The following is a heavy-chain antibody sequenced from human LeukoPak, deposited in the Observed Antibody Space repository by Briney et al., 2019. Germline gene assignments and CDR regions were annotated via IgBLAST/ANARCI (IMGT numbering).Heavy chain of an antibody. D-gene: IGHD5-24*01. CDR1: GYSISSGYY. Sequence: PSETLSLTCAVSGYSISSGYYWDWIRQPPGKGLEWIGSIYHSGSTYYNPSLKSRVTISVDTSKNQFSLKLSSVTAADTAVYYCASQDGYNYDDWFDPWGQGTLVTVSS. J-gene: IGHJ5*02. CDR2: IYHSGST. CDR3: ASQDGYNYDDWFDP. V-gene: IGHV4-38-2*01.